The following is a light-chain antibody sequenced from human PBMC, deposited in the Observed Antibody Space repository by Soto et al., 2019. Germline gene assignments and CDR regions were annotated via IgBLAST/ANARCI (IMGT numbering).Light chain of an antibody. CDR1: ESISNSY. Sequence: EIVLTQSPGTLSLSPGERATLSCRASESISNSYLAWYQQKPGQAPRVLIYVASTRATGIPARFSGSGSGTDFTLTISRVEPEDFAVYYCQQYGTSPWTFGQGPKVEIK. J-gene: IGKJ1*01. CDR2: VAS. CDR3: QQYGTSPWT. V-gene: IGKV3-20*01.